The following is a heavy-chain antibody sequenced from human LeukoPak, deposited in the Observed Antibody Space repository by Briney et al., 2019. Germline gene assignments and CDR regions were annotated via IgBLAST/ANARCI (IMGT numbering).Heavy chain of an antibody. J-gene: IGHJ4*02. CDR3: AKAPVTTCSGAYCYPFDY. CDR2: ISVSGNT. Sequence: PWGSLRLSCAVSGFTLSSHAMSWVRQGPGKGLEWVSAISVSGNTYHADSVKGRFTISRDSSKNTLYLQMNSLRAGDAAVYYCAKAPVTTCSGAYCYPFDYWSQGTLVTVSS. D-gene: IGHD2-15*01. CDR1: GFTLSSHA. V-gene: IGHV3-23*01.